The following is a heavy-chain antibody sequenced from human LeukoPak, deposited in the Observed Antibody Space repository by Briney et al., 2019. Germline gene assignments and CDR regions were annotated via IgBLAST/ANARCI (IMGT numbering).Heavy chain of an antibody. J-gene: IGHJ6*02. V-gene: IGHV4-34*01. Sequence: SETLSLTRTVSGGSINSYYWGGIRQTPGKGLEWVGEINHSGSSNYNPSLKSRVTISVDTSKNQFSLKLSSVTAADTAVYYCARGFMINPGYYYYYGMDVWGQGTTVTVSS. CDR2: INHSGSS. CDR1: GGSINSYY. D-gene: IGHD3-16*01. CDR3: ARGFMINPGYYYYYGMDV.